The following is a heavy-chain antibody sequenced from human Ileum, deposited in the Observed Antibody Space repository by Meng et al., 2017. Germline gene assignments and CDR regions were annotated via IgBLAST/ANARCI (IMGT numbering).Heavy chain of an antibody. CDR3: ASARYDN. Sequence: DLHLSGLVVVNPSETLSLTSVVYGGSFSANYWTWIRQPPGKGLEWIGEINHNGNTNYKPSLKSRVTISVDTSKKQFSLRLTSVTAADTAVYYCASARYDNWGQGTLVTVSS. CDR2: INHNGNT. CDR1: GGSFSANY. J-gene: IGHJ4*02. V-gene: IGHV4-34*01.